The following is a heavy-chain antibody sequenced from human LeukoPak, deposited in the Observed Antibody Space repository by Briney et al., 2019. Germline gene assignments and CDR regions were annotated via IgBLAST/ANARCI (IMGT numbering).Heavy chain of an antibody. J-gene: IGHJ4*02. V-gene: IGHV1-69*13. Sequence: GVSVKVSCKASGGTFSSYAISWVRQAPGQGLEWMGGIIPIFGAANYAQKFQGRVTITADESTSTAYMELSSLRSEDTAVYYCARYGDEGFDYWGQGTLVTVSS. CDR3: ARYGDEGFDY. CDR1: GGTFSSYA. CDR2: IIPIFGAA. D-gene: IGHD5-24*01.